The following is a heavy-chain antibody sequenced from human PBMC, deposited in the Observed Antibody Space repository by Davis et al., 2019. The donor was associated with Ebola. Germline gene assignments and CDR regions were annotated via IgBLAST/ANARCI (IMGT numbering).Heavy chain of an antibody. V-gene: IGHV1-18*01. CDR2: INPPNGNT. D-gene: IGHD3-9*01. CDR3: ARSRITIAPHNWFDP. J-gene: IGHJ5*02. Sequence: ASVKVSCKASGYTFTSYGISWVRQAPGQGLEWMGWINPPNGNTNYAQNVQGRVTMTTDTSTSTAYMELRSLRSDDTAVYYCARSRITIAPHNWFDPWGQGTLVTVSS. CDR1: GYTFTSYG.